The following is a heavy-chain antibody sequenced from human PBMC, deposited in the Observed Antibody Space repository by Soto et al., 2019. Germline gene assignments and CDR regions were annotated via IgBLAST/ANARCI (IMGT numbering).Heavy chain of an antibody. Sequence: PSETLSLTCTVSGVSITSHYWTWIRQPPGKGLEWIGQIHYSGSTNYRPFLKGRVIIAADTSENQSSVKVISVTTADTAVYYCTVGGAGHPFDYWGQGTLVTVSS. CDR2: IHYSGST. V-gene: IGHV4-59*11. J-gene: IGHJ4*02. D-gene: IGHD4-4*01. CDR3: TVGGAGHPFDY. CDR1: GVSITSHY.